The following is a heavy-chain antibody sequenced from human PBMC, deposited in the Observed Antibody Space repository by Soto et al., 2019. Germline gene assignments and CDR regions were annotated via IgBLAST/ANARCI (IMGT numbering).Heavy chain of an antibody. J-gene: IGHJ6*02. CDR2: ISGSGGST. CDR1: GFTFSSYA. CDR3: ANLALWFGEGHPLYGMDV. D-gene: IGHD3-10*01. Sequence: GGSLRLSCAASGFTFSSYAMSWVRQAPGKGLEWVSAISGSGGSTYYADSVKGRFTISRDNSKNTLYLQMNSLRAEDTAVYYCANLALWFGEGHPLYGMDVWGQGTTVTVSS. V-gene: IGHV3-23*01.